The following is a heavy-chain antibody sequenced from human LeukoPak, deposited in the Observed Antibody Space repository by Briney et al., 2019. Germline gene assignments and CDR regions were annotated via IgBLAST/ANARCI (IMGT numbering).Heavy chain of an antibody. Sequence: SETLSLTCAVSGGSISSSSYYWGWIRQPPGKGLEWIGRFYYSGSTYYNPSLKSRVTISVDTSKNLFSLKLRSVTAADTAVYYCARHGSYADYRDWFDPWDQGTLVTVSS. CDR3: ARHGSYADYRDWFDP. CDR2: FYYSGST. CDR1: GGSISSSSYY. D-gene: IGHD4-17*01. J-gene: IGHJ5*02. V-gene: IGHV4-39*01.